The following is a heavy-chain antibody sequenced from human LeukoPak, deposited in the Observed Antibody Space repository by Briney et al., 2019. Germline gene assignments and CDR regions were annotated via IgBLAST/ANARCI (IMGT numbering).Heavy chain of an antibody. D-gene: IGHD1-1*01. V-gene: IGHV3-53*01. CDR1: GITVSNNY. Sequence: PGGSLRLSCAASGITVSNNYLTWVRQAPGKGLEWVSVIYSGGSTYYADSVKGRFTISRDIPKNTLYLHLNSLTAEDTAVYYCARVTTGSTTLDSWGQGILVTVSS. CDR2: IYSGGST. J-gene: IGHJ5*01. CDR3: ARVTTGSTTLDS.